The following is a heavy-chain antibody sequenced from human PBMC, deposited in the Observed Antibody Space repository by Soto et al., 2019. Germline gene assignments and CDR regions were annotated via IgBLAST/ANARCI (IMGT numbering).Heavy chain of an antibody. D-gene: IGHD3-9*01. Sequence: VASVKVSCKASGYTFTGYYMHWVRQAPGQGLEWMGWINPNSGGTNYAQKFQGWVTMTRDTSISTAYMELSRLRSDDTAVYYCARDLTNSIFPSYYFDYWGQGTLVTVSS. V-gene: IGHV1-2*04. CDR1: GYTFTGYY. CDR2: INPNSGGT. CDR3: ARDLTNSIFPSYYFDY. J-gene: IGHJ4*02.